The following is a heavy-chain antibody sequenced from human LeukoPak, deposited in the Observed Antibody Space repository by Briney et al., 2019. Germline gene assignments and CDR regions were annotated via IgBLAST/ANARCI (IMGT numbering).Heavy chain of an antibody. V-gene: IGHV3-48*04. CDR3: ARGPQWGAPANYYAMDV. CDR2: ISGSGSSI. D-gene: IGHD1-26*01. CDR1: GFTFSYYA. J-gene: IGHJ6*02. Sequence: GGSLRLSCAASGFTFSYYAMSWVRQAPGKGLEWVSYISGSGSSIYYADSVEGRFTISRDNAKSTLYLQLNSLRSEDTAVYYCARGPQWGAPANYYAMDVWGQGTTVTVSS.